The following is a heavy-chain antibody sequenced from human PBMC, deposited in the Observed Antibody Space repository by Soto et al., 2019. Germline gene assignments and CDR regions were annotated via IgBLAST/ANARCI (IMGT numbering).Heavy chain of an antibody. V-gene: IGHV3-53*04. CDR2: IYSGGST. CDR3: AREGSGHDFDY. D-gene: IGHD6-19*01. CDR1: GFTVSSNY. Sequence: EVQLVESGGGLVQPGGSLRLSCAASGFTVSSNYMSWVRQAPGKGLEWVSVIYSGGSTYYADSVKGRFTISRHNSKTTLYLHMNSVSAADTAVYYWAREGSGHDFDYWGQGTLVTVSS. J-gene: IGHJ4*02.